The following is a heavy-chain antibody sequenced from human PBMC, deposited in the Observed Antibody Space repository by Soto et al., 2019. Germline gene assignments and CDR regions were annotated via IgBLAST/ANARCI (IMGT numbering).Heavy chain of an antibody. CDR2: IYYSGST. CDR1: GGSISSSSYY. V-gene: IGHV4-39*01. J-gene: IGHJ5*02. Sequence: SETLSLTCTVSGGSISSSSYYWGWIRQPPGKGLEWIGSIYYSGSTYYNPSLKSRVTISVDTSKNQFSLKLSSVTAADTAVYYCARLRTRPAAPKVGGWFDPWGQGTLVTVSS. CDR3: ARLRTRPAAPKVGGWFDP. D-gene: IGHD2-2*01.